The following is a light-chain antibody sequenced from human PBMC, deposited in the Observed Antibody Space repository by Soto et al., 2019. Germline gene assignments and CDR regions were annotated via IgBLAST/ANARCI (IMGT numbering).Light chain of an antibody. CDR2: WVS. Sequence: DIALTQSPDSLSLSLGERATINCKSSQSVFYNSYNRSYLAWYQVKPGRPPKLLFSWVSTRESGVPDRFSGRGSGTDFTLTISSLQAEDVAVYYCQQYYSTLISFGQGTRLEIK. V-gene: IGKV4-1*01. J-gene: IGKJ5*01. CDR1: QSVFYNSYNRSY. CDR3: QQYYSTLIS.